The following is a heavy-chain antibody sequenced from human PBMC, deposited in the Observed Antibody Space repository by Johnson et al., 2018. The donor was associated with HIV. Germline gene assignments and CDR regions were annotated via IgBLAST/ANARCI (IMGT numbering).Heavy chain of an antibody. CDR1: GFTFDDYG. Sequence: EVQLVESGGGVVRPGGSLRLSCAASGFTFDDYGMHWVRQAPGKGLEWVSGISWNSGSIGYADSVKGRFTVSRDSSKNTLFLQMNSLRAEDTAVYYCARGQIAARWSDALHFWGQGTKVTISS. V-gene: IGHV3-9*01. D-gene: IGHD6-6*01. CDR3: ARGQIAARWSDALHF. J-gene: IGHJ3*01. CDR2: ISWNSGSI.